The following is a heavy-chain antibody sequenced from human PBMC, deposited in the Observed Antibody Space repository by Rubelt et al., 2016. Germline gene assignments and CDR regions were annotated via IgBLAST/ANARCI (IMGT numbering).Heavy chain of an antibody. CDR2: INHSGST. J-gene: IGHJ6*02. D-gene: IGHD2-2*01. Sequence: QVQLQQWGAGLLKPSETLSLTCAVYGGSFSGYYWIWIRQPPGKGLEWIGEINHSGSTSYNPSLKSRVTISVATSKNQFSLKLSCVTAADTAVYYCAREQLLSDYYYGMDVWGQGTTVTVSS. V-gene: IGHV4-34*01. CDR3: AREQLLSDYYYGMDV. CDR1: GGSFSGYY.